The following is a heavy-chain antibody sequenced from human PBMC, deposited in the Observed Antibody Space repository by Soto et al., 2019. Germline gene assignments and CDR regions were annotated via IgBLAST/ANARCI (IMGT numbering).Heavy chain of an antibody. CDR2: IYYSGST. V-gene: IGHV4-39*01. Sequence: SETLSLTCTVSGGSISSSSYYWGWIRQPPGKGLEWIGSIYYSGSTYYNPSLKSRVTISVDTSKNQFSLKLSSVTAADTAVYYCARLGGFFRAAAGFLDVWGKGTTVTVSS. CDR1: GGSISSSSYY. J-gene: IGHJ6*04. D-gene: IGHD6-13*01. CDR3: ARLGGFFRAAAGFLDV.